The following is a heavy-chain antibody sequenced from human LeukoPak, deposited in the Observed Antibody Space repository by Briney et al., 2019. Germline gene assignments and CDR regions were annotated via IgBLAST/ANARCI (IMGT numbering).Heavy chain of an antibody. CDR2: IYYSGST. D-gene: IGHD6-6*01. CDR1: GGSISSYY. Sequence: SETLSLTCTVSGGSISSYYWSWIRQPPGKGLEWIGYIYYSGSTNYNPSLKSRITISVDTSKNQFSLKLSSVTAADTAVYYCARVDPDSSSTLEVFDYWGQGTLVTVSS. J-gene: IGHJ4*02. V-gene: IGHV4-59*01. CDR3: ARVDPDSSSTLEVFDY.